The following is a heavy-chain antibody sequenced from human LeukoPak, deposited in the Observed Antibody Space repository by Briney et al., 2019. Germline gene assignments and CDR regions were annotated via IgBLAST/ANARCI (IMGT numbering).Heavy chain of an antibody. V-gene: IGHV1-8*03. D-gene: IGHD1-26*01. CDR2: MNPNSGNT. Sequence: ASVKVSCKASGYTFTSYDINWVRQATGQGLEWMGWMNPNSGNTGYAQKFQGRVTIIRNTSISTAYMELSSLRSEDTAVYYCARGRGSPRGKWFDPWGQGTLVTVSS. CDR1: GYTFTSYD. J-gene: IGHJ5*02. CDR3: ARGRGSPRGKWFDP.